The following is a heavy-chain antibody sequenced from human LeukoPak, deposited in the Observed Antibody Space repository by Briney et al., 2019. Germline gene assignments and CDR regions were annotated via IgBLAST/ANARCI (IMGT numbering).Heavy chain of an antibody. J-gene: IGHJ3*02. CDR3: ARVDILTGYPNAFDI. CDR1: GGSISSYY. CDR2: IYYSGST. D-gene: IGHD3-9*01. Sequence: PSETLSLTCAVSGGSISSYYWSWIRQPSGKGLEWIGYIYYSGSTNYNPSLKSRVTISVDTSKNQFSLKLSSVTAADTAAYYCARVDILTGYPNAFDIWGQGTMVTVSS. V-gene: IGHV4-59*01.